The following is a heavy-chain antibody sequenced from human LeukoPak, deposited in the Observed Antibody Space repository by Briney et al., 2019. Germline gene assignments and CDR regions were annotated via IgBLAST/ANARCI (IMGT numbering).Heavy chain of an antibody. CDR1: GFNFSIYS. Sequence: AGGSLRLSCAASGFNFSIYSMNWVRQAPGKGLEWVSYITRSSTTIYYADSVKGRFTISRDNSKNTLYLQMNSLRAEDTAVYYCARVGRELLREYCFDYWGQGTLVTVSS. D-gene: IGHD1-26*01. V-gene: IGHV3-48*01. CDR2: ITRSSTTI. J-gene: IGHJ4*02. CDR3: ARVGRELLREYCFDY.